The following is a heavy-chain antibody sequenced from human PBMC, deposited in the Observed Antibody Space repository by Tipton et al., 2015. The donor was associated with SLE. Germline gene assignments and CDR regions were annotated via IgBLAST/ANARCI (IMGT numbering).Heavy chain of an antibody. J-gene: IGHJ6*03. Sequence: LRLSCNVSGASITRSTYYWGWIRQPPGKGLEWIASIYYSGSTYYNPSLKSRVTISIDTSKNQFSLKLSSVTAADTAVYYCASRDMDVWGKGTTVTVSS. CDR1: GASITRSTYY. V-gene: IGHV4-39*01. CDR3: ASRDMDV. CDR2: IYYSGST.